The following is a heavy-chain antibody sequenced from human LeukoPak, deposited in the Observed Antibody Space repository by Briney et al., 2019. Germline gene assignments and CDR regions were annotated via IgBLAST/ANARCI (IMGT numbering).Heavy chain of an antibody. D-gene: IGHD3-10*01. Sequence: SETLSLTCTVSGGSISSGDYYWSWIRQPQGKGLEGIGYIYYSGSTYYNPSLKSRVTISVDTSKNQFSLKLSSVTAADTALYYCAKATAGWFGEFNWFDPWRQGTLVTVSS. CDR1: GGSISSGDYY. J-gene: IGHJ5*02. CDR3: AKATAGWFGEFNWFDP. V-gene: IGHV4-30-4*08. CDR2: IYYSGST.